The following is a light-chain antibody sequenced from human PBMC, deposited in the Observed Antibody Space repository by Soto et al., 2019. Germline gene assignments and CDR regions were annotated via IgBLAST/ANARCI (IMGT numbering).Light chain of an antibody. CDR3: QQYNSYST. CDR2: DAS. Sequence: DIQMTQSPSTLSASVGDRVTITCRAGQSISSWLAWYQQKPGKAPKLLIYDASSLESGVPSRFSGSGSGTEFTLTISSLQPDDFATYYCQQYNSYSTFGQGTKVDIK. V-gene: IGKV1-5*01. CDR1: QSISSW. J-gene: IGKJ1*01.